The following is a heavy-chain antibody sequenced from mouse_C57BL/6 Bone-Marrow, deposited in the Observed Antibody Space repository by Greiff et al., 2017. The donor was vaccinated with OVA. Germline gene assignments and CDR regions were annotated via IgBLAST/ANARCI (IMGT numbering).Heavy chain of an antibody. CDR2: INPYNGGT. Sequence: EVQGVESGPVLVKPGASVKMSCKASGYTFTDYYMNWVKQSHGKSLEWIGVINPYNGGTSYNQKFKGKATLTVDKSSSTAYMELNSLTSEDSAVYYCARKGLWEFWGQGTLVTVSA. J-gene: IGHJ3*01. CDR3: ARKGLWEF. D-gene: IGHD1-1*02. CDR1: GYTFTDYY. V-gene: IGHV1-19*01.